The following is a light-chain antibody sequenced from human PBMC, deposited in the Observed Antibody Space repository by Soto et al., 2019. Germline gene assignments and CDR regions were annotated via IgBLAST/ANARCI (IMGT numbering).Light chain of an antibody. CDR1: QSISSSY. V-gene: IGKV3-20*01. Sequence: EIVMTQSPRTLSLSPGERATLYCRAIQSISSSYLAWFQQRPGQSPRLLIYGASSRPTGIPDRFSGSGSGTDFTLTISSLQSEDFAVYYCQQYNIWPPWTFGQGTKVDIK. J-gene: IGKJ1*01. CDR2: GAS. CDR3: QQYNIWPPWT.